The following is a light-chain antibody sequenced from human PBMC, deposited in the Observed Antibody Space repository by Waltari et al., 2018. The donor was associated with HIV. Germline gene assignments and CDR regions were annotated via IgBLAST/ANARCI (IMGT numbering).Light chain of an antibody. CDR3: QVWDSDSDQGV. Sequence: SYVLTQPPSMSVAPGQTARITCGGNNIGTTTVHWYQQKPGQAPVVVVNDYSELPSGLPGRFSGSNSGNTATLTISRVEAGDEADYYCQVWDSDSDQGVFGGGTKLTVL. CDR1: NIGTTT. V-gene: IGLV3-21*02. J-gene: IGLJ2*01. CDR2: DYS.